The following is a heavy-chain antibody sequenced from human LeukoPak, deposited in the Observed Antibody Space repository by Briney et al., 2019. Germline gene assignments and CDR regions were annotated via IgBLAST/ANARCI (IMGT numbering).Heavy chain of an antibody. V-gene: IGHV1-69*05. CDR2: IIPIFGTA. CDR1: GGTFSSYA. CDR3: ASCPRMTTVTSFDY. D-gene: IGHD4-17*01. J-gene: IGHJ4*02. Sequence: SVKVSCKASGGTFSSYAISWVRQAPGQGLEWMGGIIPIFGTANYAQKFQGRVTITTDESTSTAYMELSRLRSEDTAVYYCASCPRMTTVTSFDYWGQGTLVAVSS.